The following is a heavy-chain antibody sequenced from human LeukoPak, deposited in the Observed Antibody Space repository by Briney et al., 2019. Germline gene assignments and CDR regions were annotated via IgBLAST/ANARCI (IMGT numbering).Heavy chain of an antibody. CDR3: ARASKAGIDC. V-gene: IGHV3-48*01. D-gene: IGHD1-1*01. CDR1: GFTFSSYS. J-gene: IGHJ4*02. CDR2: ISSSSSTI. Sequence: GGSLRLSCAASGFTFSSYSMNWVRQAPGKGLEWVSYISSSSSTIYYADSVKGRFTISRDNAKNSLYLQMNSLRAEDTAVYYCARASKAGIDCWGQGTLATVSS.